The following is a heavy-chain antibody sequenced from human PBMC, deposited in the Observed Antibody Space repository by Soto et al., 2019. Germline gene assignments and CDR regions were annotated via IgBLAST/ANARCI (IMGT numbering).Heavy chain of an antibody. CDR1: GYSFTSYW. Sequence: GESLKISCKGSGYSFTSYWISWVRQMPGKGLEWMGRIDPSDSYTNYSPSFQGHVTISADKSISTAYLQWSSLKASDTAMYYCATAGGTTAGMDVWGQGTTVTVSS. D-gene: IGHD1-7*01. J-gene: IGHJ6*02. V-gene: IGHV5-10-1*01. CDR3: ATAGGTTAGMDV. CDR2: IDPSDSYT.